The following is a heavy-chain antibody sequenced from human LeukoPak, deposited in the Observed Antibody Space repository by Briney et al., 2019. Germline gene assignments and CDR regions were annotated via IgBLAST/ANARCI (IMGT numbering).Heavy chain of an antibody. CDR2: ISAYNGNT. V-gene: IGHV1-8*03. CDR3: ASIPDGGYYDSSI. Sequence: ASVKISCKASGYTFTSYGITWVRQAPGQELEWMGWISAYNGNTGYAQKFQGRVTITRNTSISTAYMELSSLRSEDTAVYYCASIPDGGYYDSSIWGQGTLVTVSS. J-gene: IGHJ4*02. CDR1: GYTFTSYG. D-gene: IGHD3-22*01.